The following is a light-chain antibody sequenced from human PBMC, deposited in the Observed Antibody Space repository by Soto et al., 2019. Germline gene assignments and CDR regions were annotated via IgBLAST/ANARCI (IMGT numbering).Light chain of an antibody. Sequence: QSALTQPPSASGTPGQRVTISCSGSSSNIGSNYVYWYQQLPGTVPQLLIYRNSERPSGVPDRFSGSKSGTSASLAISGLRSEDEADYYCAAWGDSLSGVVFGGGTKLTVL. CDR2: RNS. J-gene: IGLJ2*01. V-gene: IGLV1-47*01. CDR1: SSNIGSNY. CDR3: AAWGDSLSGVV.